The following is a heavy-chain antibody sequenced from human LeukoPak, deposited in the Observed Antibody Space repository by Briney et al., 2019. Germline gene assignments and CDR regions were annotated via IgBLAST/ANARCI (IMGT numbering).Heavy chain of an antibody. CDR3: ASYSRSKPVHS. V-gene: IGHV4-30-4*08. Sequence: SQTLSLTCTVSGGSISSGDYYWSWIRQPPGKGLEWIGSIYHSGSTYYNPSLKSRVTISVDTSKNQFSLKLSSVTAADTAVYYCASYSRSKPVHSWGQRTMVSVPS. CDR2: IYHSGST. CDR1: GGSISSGDYY. D-gene: IGHD4-11*01. J-gene: IGHJ3*02.